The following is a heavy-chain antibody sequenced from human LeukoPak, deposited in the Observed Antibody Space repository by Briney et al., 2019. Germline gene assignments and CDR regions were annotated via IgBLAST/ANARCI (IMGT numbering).Heavy chain of an antibody. CDR1: GGSISSSSYY. CDR2: IYYSGST. D-gene: IGHD3-22*01. J-gene: IGHJ4*02. CDR3: ARLALGYYDSSGYQGDGY. Sequence: SETLSLTCTVSGGSISSSSYYWGWIRQPPGKGLEWIGSIYYSGSTYYNPSLKSRVTISVDTSKNQFSLKLSSVTAADTAVYYCARLALGYYDSSGYQGDGYWGQGTLVTVSS. V-gene: IGHV4-39*01.